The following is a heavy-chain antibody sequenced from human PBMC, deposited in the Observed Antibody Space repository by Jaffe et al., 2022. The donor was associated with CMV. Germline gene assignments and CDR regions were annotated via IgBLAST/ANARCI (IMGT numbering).Heavy chain of an antibody. V-gene: IGHV1-46*01. D-gene: IGHD5-12*01. CDR1: GYTFSSYW. Sequence: QVQLVQSGAEVKEPGASVKVSCKASGYTFSSYWIHWVRQAPGQGLEWMGMINPSGDSTTYAQTFQGRVTMTRDTSTSTAYMELSSLRFDDTAVYYCARRGEDGYNFHYWGQGTLVTVSS. CDR2: INPSGDST. CDR3: ARRGEDGYNFHY. J-gene: IGHJ4*02.